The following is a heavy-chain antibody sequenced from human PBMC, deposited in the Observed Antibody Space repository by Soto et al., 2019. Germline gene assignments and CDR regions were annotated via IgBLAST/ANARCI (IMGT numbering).Heavy chain of an antibody. CDR1: GASINSNSHY. Sequence: QVQLQESGPGLLKPSETLSLTCTVSGASINSNSHYWGWIRQSPGKGLEWIGSVFYGGGSYYTPSLKSRVIMSVDTARNQFSLWLTSVTAADTAVYYCARHPRTHFSYVDVWGKGTTVPVSS. CDR3: ARHPRTHFSYVDV. CDR2: VFYGGGS. V-gene: IGHV4-39*01. J-gene: IGHJ6*03.